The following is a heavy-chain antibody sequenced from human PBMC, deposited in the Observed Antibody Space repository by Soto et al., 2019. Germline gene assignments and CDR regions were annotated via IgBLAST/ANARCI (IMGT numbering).Heavy chain of an antibody. CDR2: ISGYNGDT. J-gene: IGHJ6*02. Sequence: QGQLVQSGPEVKKPGASVKVSCKTSGYTFSRYGISWVRQAPGQGLEWMGWISGYNGDTNYAQKVQGRVTMTIDTSTYTAYMELTSLTSYDTAIYYCAKNGQPPYYYYGMDVWGQGTTVTVSS. D-gene: IGHD2-8*01. V-gene: IGHV1-18*01. CDR3: AKNGQPPYYYYGMDV. CDR1: GYTFSRYG.